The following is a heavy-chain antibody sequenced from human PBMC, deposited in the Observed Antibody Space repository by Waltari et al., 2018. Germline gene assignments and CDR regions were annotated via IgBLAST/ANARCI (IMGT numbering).Heavy chain of an antibody. V-gene: IGHV1-8*01. CDR3: ARGYYYDSSGLVPTFDP. CDR1: GYTFTSYD. CDR2: MNPNSGTT. Sequence: QVQLVQSGAEVKKPGASVKVSCKASGYTFTSYDINWVRQATGQGLEWMGCMNPNSGTTCYAQNFQGRVTMTSNTSISTAYMELSSLRSEDTAVYYCARGYYYDSSGLVPTFDPWGQGTLVTVSS. D-gene: IGHD3-22*01. J-gene: IGHJ5*02.